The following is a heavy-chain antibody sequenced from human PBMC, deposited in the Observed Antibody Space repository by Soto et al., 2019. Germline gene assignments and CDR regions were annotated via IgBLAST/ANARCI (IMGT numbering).Heavy chain of an antibody. Sequence: QMQMQESGPRLVKPSETLSLTCTVSGASITDSYWSWIRQPPEKGLEWIGYIYFSGIANYNPSLKSRATISRDTSKNEFSLKLTSVTAADTAIYYCARGDSDLAVSDAAYWGQGTLVTVSS. V-gene: IGHV4-59*01. CDR1: GASITDSY. CDR2: IYFSGIA. D-gene: IGHD3-16*01. CDR3: ARGDSDLAVSDAAY. J-gene: IGHJ1*01.